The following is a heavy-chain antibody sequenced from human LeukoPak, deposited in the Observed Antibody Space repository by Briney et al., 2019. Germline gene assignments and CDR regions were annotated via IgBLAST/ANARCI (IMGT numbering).Heavy chain of an antibody. V-gene: IGHV1-69*04. D-gene: IGHD4-17*01. Sequence: SVKVSCKASGGTFSSYAISWVRQAPGQGLEWMGRIIPILGIANYAQKFQGRVTITADKSTSTAYMELSSLRSEDTAVYYCASPHDYGDYDLDYWGQGTLVTVSS. CDR1: GGTFSSYA. CDR3: ASPHDYGDYDLDY. J-gene: IGHJ4*02. CDR2: IIPILGIA.